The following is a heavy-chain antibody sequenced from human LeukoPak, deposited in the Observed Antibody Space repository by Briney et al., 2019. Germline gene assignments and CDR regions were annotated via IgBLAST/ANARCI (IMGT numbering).Heavy chain of an antibody. J-gene: IGHJ4*02. D-gene: IGHD5-18*01. Sequence: GGSLRLSCAASGFTFSSYGMHWVRQAPGKGLEWVSAISGSGGSTYYADSVKGRFTISRDNSKNTLYLQMNSLRAEDTAVYYCAKGIQLWLFYFDYWGQGTLVTVSS. CDR3: AKGIQLWLFYFDY. CDR2: ISGSGGST. CDR1: GFTFSSYG. V-gene: IGHV3-23*01.